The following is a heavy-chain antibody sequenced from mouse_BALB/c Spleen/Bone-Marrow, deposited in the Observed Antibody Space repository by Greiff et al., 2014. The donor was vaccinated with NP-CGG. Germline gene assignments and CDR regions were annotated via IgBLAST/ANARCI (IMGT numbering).Heavy chain of an antibody. CDR2: IIPNSGYS. CDR3: TIRYYAMDY. CDR1: GYAFTRYT. J-gene: IGHJ4*01. Sequence: ESGAELARPGASVKMSRQASGYAFTRYTMHWEKKRPGQGLEWIGYIIPNSGYSNYNQKFKDKATLTADKSSSTAYMQLSSLTSEDSAVYYCTIRYYAMDYWGQGTSVTVSS. D-gene: IGHD1-1*01. V-gene: IGHV1-4*01.